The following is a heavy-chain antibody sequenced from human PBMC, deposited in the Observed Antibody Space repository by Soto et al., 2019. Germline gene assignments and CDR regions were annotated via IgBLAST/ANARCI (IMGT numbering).Heavy chain of an antibody. Sequence: QVQLVESGGGVVQPGRSLRLSCAASGFTFSSYGTHWVRQAPGKGLEWVAVIWYDGSNKYYADSVKGRFTISRDNSKNTLYLQMNSLRAEDTAVYYCARDGDENGMDVWGQGTTVTVSS. CDR3: ARDGDENGMDV. V-gene: IGHV3-33*01. J-gene: IGHJ6*02. CDR1: GFTFSSYG. CDR2: IWYDGSNK.